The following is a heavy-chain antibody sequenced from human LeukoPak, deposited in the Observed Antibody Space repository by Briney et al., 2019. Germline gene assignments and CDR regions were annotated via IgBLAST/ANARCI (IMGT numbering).Heavy chain of an antibody. V-gene: IGHV3-48*02. CDR1: GFIFSSYT. J-gene: IGHJ3*02. Sequence: GGSLRLSCAASGFIFSSYTMNWVRQAPGKGLEWISFITLGGATDCPDSVKGRFTISRDNARNSLYLQMSSLRDDDTAVYYCVRDHLWAFDIWGQGTMVTVSS. D-gene: IGHD2-21*01. CDR3: VRDHLWAFDI. CDR2: ITLGGAT.